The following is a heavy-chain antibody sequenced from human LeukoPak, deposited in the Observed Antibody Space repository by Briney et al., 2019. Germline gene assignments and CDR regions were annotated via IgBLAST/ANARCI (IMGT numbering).Heavy chain of an antibody. CDR1: GYTFSSYG. CDR2: VNTFNSNT. V-gene: IGHV1-18*01. J-gene: IGHJ4*02. D-gene: IGHD3-10*01. Sequence: ASVKVSCKASGYTFSSYGISWVRQAPGQGLEWMGWVNTFNSNTNYAQKHQGRVTMTTDTSTTTAYMELRSLRSDDTAVYYCARGNDVGGIYWEFHFDYSGQGTLVTVSS. CDR3: ARGNDVGGIYWEFHFDY.